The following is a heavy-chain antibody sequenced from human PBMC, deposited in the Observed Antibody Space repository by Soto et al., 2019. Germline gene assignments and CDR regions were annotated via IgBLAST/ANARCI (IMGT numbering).Heavy chain of an antibody. D-gene: IGHD3-22*01. Sequence: PLETLSLTCTVSGGSISSYYWSWIRQPPGKGLEWIGYIYYSGSTNYNPSLKSRVTISVDTSKNQFSLKLSSVTAADTAVYYCARRAYYYDSSGCYFNWFDPWGQGTLVTVS. CDR1: GGSISSYY. J-gene: IGHJ5*02. CDR2: IYYSGST. CDR3: ARRAYYYDSSGCYFNWFDP. V-gene: IGHV4-59*01.